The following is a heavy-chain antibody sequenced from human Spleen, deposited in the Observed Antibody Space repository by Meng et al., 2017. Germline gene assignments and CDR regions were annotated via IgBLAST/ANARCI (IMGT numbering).Heavy chain of an antibody. CDR3: AREVTMVRGVVDY. CDR1: GGSISSGGYY. J-gene: IGHJ4*02. CDR2: IYYSGST. D-gene: IGHD3-10*01. Sequence: VQPQESGPGLVKPSPTLSLTFTVSGGSISSGGYYWSWIRQHPGKGLEWIGYIYYSGSTYYNPSLKSRVTISVDTSKNQFSLKLSSVTAADTAVYYCAREVTMVRGVVDYWGQGTLVTVSS. V-gene: IGHV4-31*03.